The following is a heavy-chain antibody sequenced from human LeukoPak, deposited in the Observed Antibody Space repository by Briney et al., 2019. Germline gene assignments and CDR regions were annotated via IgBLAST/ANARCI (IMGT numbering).Heavy chain of an antibody. D-gene: IGHD6-13*01. Sequence: GASVKVSCKASGYTFTTYVMHWVRQAPGQRLEWMGWINTGNGNTKYSQRFQGRVTITSDTSASTAYMELSSLRSEDTAVYYCARDSYSSSWDYFDYWGQGTLVTVSS. CDR1: GYTFTTYV. CDR3: ARDSYSSSWDYFDY. CDR2: INTGNGNT. J-gene: IGHJ4*02. V-gene: IGHV1-3*04.